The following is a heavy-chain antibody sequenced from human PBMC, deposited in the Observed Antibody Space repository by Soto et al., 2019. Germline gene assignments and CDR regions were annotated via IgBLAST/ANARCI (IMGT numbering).Heavy chain of an antibody. J-gene: IGHJ4*02. CDR2: IKQDGSEK. CDR3: ASLLGYCSSTSCRTGHYFDY. CDR1: GFTFSSYW. Sequence: GGSLRLSCAASGFTFSSYWMSWVRQAPGKGLEWVANIKQDGSEKYYVDSVKGRFTISRDNAKNSLYLQMNSLRAEDTAVYYCASLLGYCSSTSCRTGHYFDYWGQGTLVTVSS. V-gene: IGHV3-7*01. D-gene: IGHD2-2*01.